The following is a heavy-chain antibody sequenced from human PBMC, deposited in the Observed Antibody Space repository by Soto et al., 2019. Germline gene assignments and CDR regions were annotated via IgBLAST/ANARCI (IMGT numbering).Heavy chain of an antibody. D-gene: IGHD3-22*01. CDR3: ARGVYYDSRGYYFFF. CDR1: GGTFSRYA. CDR2: IVPMFGTA. Sequence: SVKVSCKASGGTFSRYALSWVRQAPGQGPEWMGGIVPMFGTANYAQKFQGRVTITADESTSTAYMQLSSLRSEDTAVYYCARGVYYDSRGYYFFFWGQGTLVTVPS. J-gene: IGHJ4*02. V-gene: IGHV1-69*13.